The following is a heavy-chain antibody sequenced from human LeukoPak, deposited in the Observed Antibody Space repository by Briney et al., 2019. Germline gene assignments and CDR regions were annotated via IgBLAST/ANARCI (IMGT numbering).Heavy chain of an antibody. J-gene: IGHJ5*02. D-gene: IGHD3-16*01. V-gene: IGHV1-2*02. Sequence: ASVKISCKASGYTFTDYYMNWVRQAPGQGLEWMGWINPNNSGTVFAQNFQGRVTLTRDTSINTAYLELSSLTPDDTAVYYCAREAIDQMQGGITNWFDPWGQGTLVTVSS. CDR2: INPNNSGT. CDR3: AREAIDQMQGGITNWFDP. CDR1: GYTFTDYY.